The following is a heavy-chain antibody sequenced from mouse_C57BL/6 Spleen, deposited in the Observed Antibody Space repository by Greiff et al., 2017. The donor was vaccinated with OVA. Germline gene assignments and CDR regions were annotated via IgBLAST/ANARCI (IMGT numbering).Heavy chain of an antibody. J-gene: IGHJ3*01. CDR3: AIRAFSTVGAPCNWEEFAY. D-gene: IGHD1-1*01. CDR1: GYTFTDYN. CDR2: INPNNGGT. Sequence: VQLQQSGPELVKPGASVKIPCKASGYTFTDYNMDWVKQSHGKSLEWIGDINPNNGGTIYNQKFKGKATLTVDKSSSTAYMELRSLTSEDTAVYYCAIRAFSTVGAPCNWEEFAYWGQGTLVTVSA. V-gene: IGHV1-18*01.